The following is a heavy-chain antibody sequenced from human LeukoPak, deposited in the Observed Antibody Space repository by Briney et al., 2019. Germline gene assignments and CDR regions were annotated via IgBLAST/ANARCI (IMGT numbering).Heavy chain of an antibody. CDR2: INANSGDT. V-gene: IGHV1-2*02. D-gene: IGHD2-2*01. J-gene: IGHJ5*01. CDR3: ARADASRWFDY. CDR1: GYTFTGYY. Sequence: SVKVSCKASGYTFTGYYMHWVRQAPGQGLEWMGWINANSGDTGYAQKFQGRVTMTRDTSVSTAYMELSRLRSDDTAVYFCARADASRWFDYWGQGALVTVSS.